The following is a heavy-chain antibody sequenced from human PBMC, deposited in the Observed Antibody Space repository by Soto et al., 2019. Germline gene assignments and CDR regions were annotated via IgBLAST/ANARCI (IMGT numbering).Heavy chain of an antibody. CDR1: GYSFTIYW. CDR2: IYPGDSDT. D-gene: IGHD6-6*01. CDR3: ARLRLKAARPGWFDP. J-gene: IGHJ5*02. Sequence: GESLKISCKGSGYSFTIYWIGWVRQMPGKGLEWMGLIYPGDSDTRYSPSFQGQVTISADKYISPAFLQWSSLKTSDTAMYFCARLRLKAARPGWFDPWGQGTLVTVSS. V-gene: IGHV5-51*01.